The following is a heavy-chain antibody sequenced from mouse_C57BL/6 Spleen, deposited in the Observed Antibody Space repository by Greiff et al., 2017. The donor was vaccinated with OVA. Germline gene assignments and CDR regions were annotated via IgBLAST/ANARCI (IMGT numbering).Heavy chain of an antibody. CDR3: ARHQGYGAY. CDR2: ISYDGSN. D-gene: IGHD2-10*02. V-gene: IGHV3-6*01. Sequence: DVKLQESGPGLVKPSQSLSLTCSVTGYSITSGYYWNWIRQFPGNKLEWMGYISYDGSNNYNPSLKNRISITRDTSKNQFFLKLNSVTTEDTATYSCARHQGYGAYWRQGTLLTVSA. CDR1: GYSITSGYY. J-gene: IGHJ3*01.